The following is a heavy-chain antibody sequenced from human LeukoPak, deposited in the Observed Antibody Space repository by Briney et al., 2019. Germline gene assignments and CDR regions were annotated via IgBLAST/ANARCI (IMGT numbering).Heavy chain of an antibody. CDR3: ARAVAGCDY. J-gene: IGHJ4*02. D-gene: IGHD6-19*01. CDR1: GFTFSSYW. Sequence: SGGSLRLSCAASGFTFSSYWMSWVRQAPGKGLEWVAVISYDGSNKYYADSVKGRFTISRDNSKNTLYLQMNSLRAEDTAVYYCARAVAGCDYWGQGTLVTVSS. V-gene: IGHV3-30-3*01. CDR2: ISYDGSNK.